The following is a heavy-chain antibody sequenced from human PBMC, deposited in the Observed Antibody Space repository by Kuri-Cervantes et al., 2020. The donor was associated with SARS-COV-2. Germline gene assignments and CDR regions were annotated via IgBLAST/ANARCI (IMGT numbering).Heavy chain of an antibody. J-gene: IGHJ6*03. CDR1: GGTFSSYA. D-gene: IGHD5-18*01. CDR3: AREAYSYGFIYYYYMDV. Sequence: ASVKVSCKASGGTFSSYAISWVRLAPGQGLEWMGWINPNSGGTNYAQKFQGRVTMTRDTSISTAYMELSRLRSDDTAVYYCAREAYSYGFIYYYYMDVWGKGTTVTVSS. CDR2: INPNSGGT. V-gene: IGHV1-2*02.